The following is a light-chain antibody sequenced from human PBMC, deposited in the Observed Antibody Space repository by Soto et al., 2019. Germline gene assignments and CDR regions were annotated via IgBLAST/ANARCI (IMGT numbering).Light chain of an antibody. J-gene: IGKJ4*01. CDR3: QRRSNLLT. V-gene: IGKV3-11*01. CDR1: QSVSSY. Sequence: EIVLTQSPATLSLSPGERATLSCRASQSVSSYLAWYQQKPGQAPRLLIYDASNRATGIPARFSGSGSGTDFTLTISRLEPEDFAVYYCQRRSNLLTFGGGTKVEIK. CDR2: DAS.